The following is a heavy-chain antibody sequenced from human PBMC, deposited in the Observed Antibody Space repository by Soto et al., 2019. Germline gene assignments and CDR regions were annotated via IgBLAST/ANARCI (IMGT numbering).Heavy chain of an antibody. V-gene: IGHV3-33*01. CDR2: IWHDGSNK. CDR3: ARDSDVQPGHGGLSF. J-gene: IGHJ3*01. D-gene: IGHD5-18*01. CDR1: GFTFSSYA. Sequence: QVQLVESGGGVVQPGRSLRLSGAASGFTFSSYAMHWVRQAPGKGQEWVAVIWHDGSNKYYANSVKGRFTIARDTSKRASNLQMSSLCAKETALYYCARDSDVQPGHGGLSFWGRGTMVTVSS.